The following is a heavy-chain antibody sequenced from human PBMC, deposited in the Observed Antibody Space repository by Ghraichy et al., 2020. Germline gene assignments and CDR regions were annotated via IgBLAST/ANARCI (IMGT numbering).Heavy chain of an antibody. V-gene: IGHV1-69*13. Sequence: SVKVSCKASGGTFSSYAISWVRQAPGQGLEWMGGIIPIFGTANYAQKFQGRVTITADESTSTAYMELSSLRSEDTAVYYCARAYLLQGVRTKRVVWFDPWGQGTLVTVSS. CDR1: GGTFSSYA. CDR2: IIPIFGTA. J-gene: IGHJ5*02. D-gene: IGHD3-10*01. CDR3: ARAYLLQGVRTKRVVWFDP.